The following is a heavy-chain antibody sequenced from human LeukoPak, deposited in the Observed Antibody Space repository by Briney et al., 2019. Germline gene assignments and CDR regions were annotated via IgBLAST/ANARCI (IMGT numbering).Heavy chain of an antibody. D-gene: IGHD7-27*01. J-gene: IGHJ4*02. CDR3: ARGPPNWGYDY. CDR1: GYTFTSYD. CDR2: MSPNSGDT. V-gene: IGHV1-8*01. Sequence: ASVKVSCKASGYTFTSYDFNWVRQATGQRPEWMGWMSPNSGDTGYAQKFQDRVTMTRNTSISTAYMELSSLRSDDTAAYYCARGPPNWGYDYWGPGTLVTVSS.